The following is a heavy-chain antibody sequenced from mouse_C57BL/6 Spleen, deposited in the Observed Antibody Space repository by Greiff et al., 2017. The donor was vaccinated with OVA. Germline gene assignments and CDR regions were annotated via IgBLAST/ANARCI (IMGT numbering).Heavy chain of an antibody. CDR2: IDPSDSET. CDR3: ERGGYYGSSPWFAY. J-gene: IGHJ3*01. Sequence: QVQLQQPGAELVRPGSSVKLSCKASGYTFTSYWMHWVKQRPIQGLEWIGNIDPSDSETHYNQKFKDKATLTVDKSSSTAYMQLSSLTSEDSAVYYCERGGYYGSSPWFAYWGQGTLVTVSA. V-gene: IGHV1-52*01. D-gene: IGHD1-1*01. CDR1: GYTFTSYW.